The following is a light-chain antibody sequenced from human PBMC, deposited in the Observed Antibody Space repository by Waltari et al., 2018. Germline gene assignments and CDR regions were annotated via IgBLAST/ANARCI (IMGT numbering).Light chain of an antibody. Sequence: DIVMTQSPDSLAVSLGERATIHCQSSRSVLYSPNNKNYLSWYQQKPGQPPKLLIYWASTRESGVPDRFSGSGSGTDFTFTISSLQAEDVALYYCQQFYGSPFTFGGGTKVEIK. CDR3: QQFYGSPFT. J-gene: IGKJ4*01. CDR1: RSVLYSPNNKNY. V-gene: IGKV4-1*01. CDR2: WAS.